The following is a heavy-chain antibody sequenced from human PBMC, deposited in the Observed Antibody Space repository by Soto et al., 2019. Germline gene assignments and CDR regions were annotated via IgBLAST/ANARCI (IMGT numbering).Heavy chain of an antibody. CDR3: ARDEAAAGTYYYYGMDV. Sequence: GGSLRLSCAASGFTFSSYGMHWVRQAPGKGLEWVAVIWYDGSNKYYADSVKGRFTISRDNSKNTLYLQMNSLRAEDTAVYYCARDEAAAGTYYYYGMDVWGQGTTVTVPS. CDR1: GFTFSSYG. CDR2: IWYDGSNK. D-gene: IGHD6-13*01. J-gene: IGHJ6*02. V-gene: IGHV3-33*01.